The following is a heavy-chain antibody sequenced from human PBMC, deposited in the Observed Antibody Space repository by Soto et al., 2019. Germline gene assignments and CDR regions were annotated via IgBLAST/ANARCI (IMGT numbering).Heavy chain of an antibody. CDR3: ARESGGVIVAMINDAFDI. CDR2: IIPIFGTA. Sequence: QVQLVQSGAEVKKPGSSVKVSCKASGGTFSSYAISWVRQAPGQGLEWMGGIIPIFGTANYAQKFQGRVTITADESTSTAYMELSSLRSEDTAEYYCARESGGVIVAMINDAFDIWGQGTMVTVSS. J-gene: IGHJ3*02. V-gene: IGHV1-69*01. D-gene: IGHD3-16*02. CDR1: GGTFSSYA.